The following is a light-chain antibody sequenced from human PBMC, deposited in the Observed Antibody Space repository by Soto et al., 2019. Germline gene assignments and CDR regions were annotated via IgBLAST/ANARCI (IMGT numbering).Light chain of an antibody. CDR2: DVS. J-gene: IGLJ1*01. CDR1: SSDVGGYNY. CDR3: SSYTSSSPLYV. Sequence: QSALTQPASGSGSPGQSITISCTGTSSDVGGYNYVSWYQQHPGKAPKLMIYDVSNWPSGVSNRFSGSKSGNTASLTISGLQAEDEAASYCSSYTSSSPLYVFGTGTKVTVL. V-gene: IGLV2-14*01.